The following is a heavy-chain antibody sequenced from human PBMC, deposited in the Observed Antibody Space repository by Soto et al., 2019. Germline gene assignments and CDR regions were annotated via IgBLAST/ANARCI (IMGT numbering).Heavy chain of an antibody. CDR2: ILVDGRT. J-gene: IGHJ3*02. CDR1: GFTFSSYA. D-gene: IGHD2-8*02. V-gene: IGHV3-23*01. CDR3: AKATATGGGAFDI. Sequence: PVGSLRLSCAASGFTFSSYAMSWVRQAPGKGLEWVSTILVDGRTFYVDSVKGRFTISRDSSQNTVYLQMNSLTAGDTALYYCAKATATGGGAFDICGKGTMVTVAS.